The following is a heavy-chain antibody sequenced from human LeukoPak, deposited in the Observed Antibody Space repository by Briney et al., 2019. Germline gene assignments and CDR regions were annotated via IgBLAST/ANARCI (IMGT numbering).Heavy chain of an antibody. CDR1: GASIGSDGYL. CDR2: IRYSGRI. D-gene: IGHD3-10*01. V-gene: IGHV4-31*03. Sequence: SETLSLTCTVSGASIGSDGYLWSWIRQHPGKGLEWIMHIRYSGRIYYRRAVKSRVIITLGTSKNHFSMKVNSVTGADTAVYYCASVYHGSGTYYNLKFDYWGQGNQVIVSS. CDR3: ASVYHGSGTYYNLKFDY. J-gene: IGHJ4*02.